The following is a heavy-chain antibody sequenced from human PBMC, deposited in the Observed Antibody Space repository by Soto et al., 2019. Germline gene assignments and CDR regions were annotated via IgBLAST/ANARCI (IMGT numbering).Heavy chain of an antibody. CDR2: ISCCGGSA. J-gene: IGHJ4*02. CDR1: GFNFKKFA. Sequence: EVQLLESGGGVVQPGGSLRLSCVASGFNFKKFAMAWVRQAAGEGLEWVSGISCCGGSASYADSVKGRFSIARDDSKNTVSLQLNSLRVEDTAQYYCAKADDQQWLIPHLDNWGQGTLVTVS. CDR3: AKADDQQWLIPHLDN. V-gene: IGHV3-23*01. D-gene: IGHD6-19*01.